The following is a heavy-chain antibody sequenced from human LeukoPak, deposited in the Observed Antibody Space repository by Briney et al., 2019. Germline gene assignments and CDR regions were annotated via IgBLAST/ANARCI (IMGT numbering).Heavy chain of an antibody. CDR3: ARVTPYYYGSGPEGWFDP. D-gene: IGHD3-10*01. Sequence: GGSLRLSCAASGFTFSDYYMSWIRQAPGKGLEWVSYISSSGSTIYYADSVKGRFTISRDNAKNSLHLQMNSLRAEDTAVYYCARVTPYYYGSGPEGWFDPWGQGTLVTVSS. CDR1: GFTFSDYY. CDR2: ISSSGSTI. V-gene: IGHV3-11*01. J-gene: IGHJ5*02.